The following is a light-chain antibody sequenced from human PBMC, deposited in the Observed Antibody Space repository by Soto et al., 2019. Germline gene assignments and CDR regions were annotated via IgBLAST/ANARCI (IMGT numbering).Light chain of an antibody. CDR1: ERIYSAY. CDR3: QQYGNSPIT. CDR2: GTS. Sequence: EFVLTPSQSTLSLSRGERATLSCRASERIYSAYLGWYQQKPGQAPRLLIYGTSSRATGIPDRFSGSGSGTDFTLTISRLEPEDFAVYYCQQYGNSPITFGQGRRLAIK. V-gene: IGKV3-20*01. J-gene: IGKJ5*01.